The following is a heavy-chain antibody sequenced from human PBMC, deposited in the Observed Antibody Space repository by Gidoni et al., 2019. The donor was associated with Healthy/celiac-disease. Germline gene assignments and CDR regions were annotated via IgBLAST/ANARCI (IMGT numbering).Heavy chain of an antibody. V-gene: IGHV3-23*01. CDR2: ISGSGGST. CDR1: GFTFSSYA. D-gene: IGHD3-9*01. J-gene: IGHJ2*01. Sequence: EVQLLESGGGLVQPGGSLRLSCAASGFTFSSYALSWVRQAPGKGLGWVSAISGSGGSTYYADSVKGRFTISRDNSKNTLYLQMNSLRAEDTAVYYCAKPSYDILTGYQYWYFDLWGRGTLVTVSS. CDR3: AKPSYDILTGYQYWYFDL.